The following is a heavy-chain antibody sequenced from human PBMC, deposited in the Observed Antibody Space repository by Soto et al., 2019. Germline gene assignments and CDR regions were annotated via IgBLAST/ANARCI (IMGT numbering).Heavy chain of an antibody. V-gene: IGHV4-39*01. CDR2: IYYSGST. CDR3: ATTPPGYCSGGSCTVIDY. D-gene: IGHD2-15*01. J-gene: IGHJ4*02. CDR1: GGSISSSSYY. Sequence: QLQLQESGPGLVKPSETLSLTCTVSGGSISSSSYYWGWIRQPPGKGLEWIGSIYYSGSTYYNPSLKSRVTIPVDTSKNQFSLKLSSVTAADTAVYYCATTPPGYCSGGSCTVIDYWGQGTLVTVSS.